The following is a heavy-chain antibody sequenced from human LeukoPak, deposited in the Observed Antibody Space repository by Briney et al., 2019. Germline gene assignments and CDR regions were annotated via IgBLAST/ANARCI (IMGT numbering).Heavy chain of an antibody. D-gene: IGHD5-18*01. Sequence: GASVKVSCKASGYTSTFPYLHWRQQAPGQGLEWMEWIKPDSGATNFAQNFQGRVTMTSDTSINTAYMELSSLTSDDTAMYYCARDHGYGPDYWGQGTLVTVSA. CDR3: ARDHGYGPDY. CDR1: GYTSTFPY. V-gene: IGHV1-2*02. CDR2: IKPDSGAT. J-gene: IGHJ4*02.